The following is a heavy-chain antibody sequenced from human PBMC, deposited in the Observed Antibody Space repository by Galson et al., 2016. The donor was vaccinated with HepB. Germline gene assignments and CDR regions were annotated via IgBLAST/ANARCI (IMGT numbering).Heavy chain of an antibody. V-gene: IGHV3-15*07. CDR2: IKGKIHGGTT. CDR3: TTGFDGFQN. Sequence: SLRLSCAASGFTFSNAWMNWARQAPGKGLEWVGRIKGKIHGGTTDYAAPVKGRFTISRDDSKNTLYLQMSSLKTEDTAVYYCTTGFDGFQNWGQGTLVTVSS. CDR1: GFTFSNAW. J-gene: IGHJ1*01.